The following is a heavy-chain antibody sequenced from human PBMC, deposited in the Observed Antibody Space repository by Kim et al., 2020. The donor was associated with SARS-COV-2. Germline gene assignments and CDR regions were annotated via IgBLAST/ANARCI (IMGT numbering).Heavy chain of an antibody. CDR1: GFTFSSYS. CDR2: ISSSSSYI. CDR3: ARDPAAGGSGSYRYYYYYGMDV. D-gene: IGHD3-10*01. Sequence: GGSLRLSCAASGFTFSSYSMNWVRQAPGKGLEWVSSISSSSSYIYYADSVKGRFTISRDNAKNSLYLQMNSLRAEDTAVYYCARDPAAGGSGSYRYYYYYGMDVWGQGTTVTVSS. V-gene: IGHV3-21*01. J-gene: IGHJ6*02.